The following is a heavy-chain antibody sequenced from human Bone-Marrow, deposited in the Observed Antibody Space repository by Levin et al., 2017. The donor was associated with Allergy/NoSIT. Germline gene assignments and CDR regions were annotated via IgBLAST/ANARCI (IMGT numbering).Heavy chain of an antibody. J-gene: IGHJ4*02. D-gene: IGHD6-13*01. V-gene: IGHV4-38-2*01. CDR3: AGQRAAVGAFDY. CDR2: IYHTGRA. CDR1: GYSISSGYN. Sequence: SQTLSLTCDVSGYSISSGYNWGWIRQPPGKGLEWLGNIYHTGRAYYNPSLESRVTLSVDKSNNRFSLNLRSTTAADTAVYYCAGQRAAVGAFDYWGQGTLVSVPS.